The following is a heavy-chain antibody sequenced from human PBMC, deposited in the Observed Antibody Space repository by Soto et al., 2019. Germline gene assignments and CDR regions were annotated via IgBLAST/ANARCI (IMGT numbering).Heavy chain of an antibody. CDR1: GFTLGAYA. D-gene: IGHD3-22*01. CDR2: IRGKAYGGTA. V-gene: IGHV3-49*04. Sequence: LRLSCTASGFTLGAYAMSWVRQAPGKGLEWVGFIRGKAYGGTAEYAASVKGRFTISRDDSKSIAYLQMNSLKTEDTAVYYCSRDNYSDSSGYSTGYYYYYYGMDVWGQGTTVTVSS. J-gene: IGHJ6*02. CDR3: SRDNYSDSSGYSTGYYYYYYGMDV.